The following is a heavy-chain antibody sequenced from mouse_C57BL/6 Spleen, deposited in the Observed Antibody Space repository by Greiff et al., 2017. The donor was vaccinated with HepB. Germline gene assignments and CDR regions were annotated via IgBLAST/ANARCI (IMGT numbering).Heavy chain of an antibody. J-gene: IGHJ1*03. D-gene: IGHD1-1*01. V-gene: IGHV1-81*01. CDR2: IYPRSGNT. CDR3: AREYGSSYGSYFDV. Sequence: VQLQQSGAELARPGASVKLSCKASGYTFTSYGISWVKQRTGQGLEWIGEIYPRSGNTYYNEKFKGKATLTADKSSSTAYMELRSLTSEDSAVYFCAREYGSSYGSYFDVWGTGTTVTVSS. CDR1: GYTFTSYG.